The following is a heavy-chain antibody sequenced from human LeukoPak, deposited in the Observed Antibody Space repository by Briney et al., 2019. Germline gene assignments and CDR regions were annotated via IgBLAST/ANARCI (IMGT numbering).Heavy chain of an antibody. J-gene: IGHJ4*02. V-gene: IGHV3-74*01. CDR3: TRGLLGIDY. Sequence: GGSLRLSCAASGFTFSDYWMHWVRQAPGKGLVWVSCISFDGSTTYADSVKGRFTISRDNAKNTLYLQMNSLRAEDTAVYYCTRGLLGIDYWGQGTLVTVSS. CDR1: GFTFSDYW. D-gene: IGHD2-8*02. CDR2: ISFDGST.